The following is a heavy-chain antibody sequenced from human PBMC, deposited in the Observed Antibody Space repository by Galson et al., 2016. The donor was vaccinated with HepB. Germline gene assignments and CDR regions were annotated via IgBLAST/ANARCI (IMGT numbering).Heavy chain of an antibody. J-gene: IGHJ4*02. D-gene: IGHD1-26*01. V-gene: IGHV3-23*01. Sequence: SLRLSCAASGFTFSSYSMNWVRQAPGKGLEWVSSISGSGDDTYYADSVKGRFTISRDNSKNMLYLQMNSLRAEDTAVYYCAKDLEVGVTIYYLDYWCQGTLVTVSS. CDR3: AKDLEVGVTIYYLDY. CDR2: ISGSGDDT. CDR1: GFTFSSYS.